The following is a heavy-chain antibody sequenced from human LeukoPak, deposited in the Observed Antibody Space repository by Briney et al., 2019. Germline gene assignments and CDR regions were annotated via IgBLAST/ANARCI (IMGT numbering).Heavy chain of an antibody. Sequence: SETLSLTCSVSGGSISSYYWSWIRQPPGKELEWIGYIYYSGSTNYNPSLKSRVTISVDTSKNQFSLKLSSVTAADTAVYYCASTYYDFWSGYLVFDYWGQGTLVTVSS. CDR1: GGSISSYY. CDR2: IYYSGST. V-gene: IGHV4-59*01. J-gene: IGHJ4*02. CDR3: ASTYYDFWSGYLVFDY. D-gene: IGHD3-3*01.